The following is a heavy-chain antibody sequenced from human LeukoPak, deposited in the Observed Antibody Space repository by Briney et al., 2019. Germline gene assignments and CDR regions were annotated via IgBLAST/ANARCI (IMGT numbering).Heavy chain of an antibody. CDR2: ISYDGSNK. D-gene: IGHD4-23*01. Sequence: GGSLRLSCAASGFTFSSYAMHWVRQAPGKGLEWVAVISYDGSNKYYADSVKGRFTISRDNSKNTLYLQMNSLRAEDTAVYYCARDYYGGNSSAGYWGQGTLVTVSS. CDR3: ARDYYGGNSSAGY. CDR1: GFTFSSYA. J-gene: IGHJ4*02. V-gene: IGHV3-30*01.